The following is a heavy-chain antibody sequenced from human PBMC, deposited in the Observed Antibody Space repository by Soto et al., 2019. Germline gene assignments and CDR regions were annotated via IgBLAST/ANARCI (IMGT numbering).Heavy chain of an antibody. CDR2: IGGTGQYT. CDR3: AKGGTSHIYGIDV. D-gene: IGHD2-2*01. Sequence: GGSLRLSCTASGFTFQNFVINWVRQAPGKGLEWVSIIGGTGQYTYYADSVRARFTFSRDNSENTVYLEMNSLRAEDTAIYFCAKGGTSHIYGIDVWGPGTTVTVSS. J-gene: IGHJ6*02. CDR1: GFTFQNFV. V-gene: IGHV3-23*01.